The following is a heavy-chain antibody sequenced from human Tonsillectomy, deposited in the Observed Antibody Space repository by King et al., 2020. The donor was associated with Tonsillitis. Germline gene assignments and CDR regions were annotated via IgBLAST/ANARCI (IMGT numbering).Heavy chain of an antibody. J-gene: IGHJ4*02. CDR3: AKTLSQGEYFDY. CDR2: ILYDGSNK. Sequence: VQLVESGGGVVQPGRSLRLSCAASGFTFSDYGMHWVRQAPGKGLEWVAVILYDGSNKYYADSVKGRFTISRDNSKNTLYLQMNSLRADDTAVYYCAKTLSQGEYFDYWGQGTLVIVSS. V-gene: IGHV3-30*18. CDR1: GFTFSDYG.